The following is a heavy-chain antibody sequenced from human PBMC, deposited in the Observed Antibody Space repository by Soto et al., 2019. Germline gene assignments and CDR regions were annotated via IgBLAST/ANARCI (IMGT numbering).Heavy chain of an antibody. V-gene: IGHV3-23*01. CDR2: FSGSGTST. CDR1: GFTFVNYA. J-gene: IGHJ4*02. CDR3: AKGTSNGGWFNPFDY. Sequence: ESGGGLVQPGGSLRLSCAASGFTFVNYAMNWVRQAPGKGLEWVATFSGSGTSTYYADSVKGRFTISRDNSRNTLYLQMNSLRAEDTAVYYCAKGTSNGGWFNPFDYWGQGTLVTVSS. D-gene: IGHD6-19*01.